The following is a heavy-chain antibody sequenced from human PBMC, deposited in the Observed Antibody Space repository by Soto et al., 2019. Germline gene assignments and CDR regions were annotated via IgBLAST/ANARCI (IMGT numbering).Heavy chain of an antibody. D-gene: IGHD5-12*01. CDR3: AKATRSGYDADFDY. J-gene: IGHJ4*02. CDR2: MSDSGGST. Sequence: GGSLRLSCAASGFTFSSYSMSWVRQAPEKGLEWVSAMSDSGGSTYYADSVKGRFTISRDNSKNTLYLQMKSLRAEDTAVYYCAKATRSGYDADFDYWGQGVLVTVSS. V-gene: IGHV3-23*01. CDR1: GFTFSSYS.